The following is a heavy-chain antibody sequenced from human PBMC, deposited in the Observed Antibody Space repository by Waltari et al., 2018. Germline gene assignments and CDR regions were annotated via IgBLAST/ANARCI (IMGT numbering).Heavy chain of an antibody. CDR2: FYYGVST. Sequence: QLQLQESGPGLVKPSETLSLTCTVSGDSISKTTYYWGWIRQPPGKGLEWIGSFYYGVSTYYNPSLKSRITISVDTSKNQFSLHLSSVSAADTAVYYCARPGRVGGGSLMWFDYWGQGILVTVSS. CDR3: ARPGRVGGGSLMWFDY. V-gene: IGHV4-39*07. CDR1: GDSISKTTYY. D-gene: IGHD2-15*01. J-gene: IGHJ4*02.